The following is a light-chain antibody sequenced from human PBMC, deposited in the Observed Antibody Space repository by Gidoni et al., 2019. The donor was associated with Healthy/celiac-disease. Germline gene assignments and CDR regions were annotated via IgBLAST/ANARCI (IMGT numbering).Light chain of an antibody. CDR1: QSVSSY. CDR3: QQRRNWPPST. Sequence: EIVLTQSPATLSLSPGERATLSCRASQSVSSYLAWYQQKPGQAPRLLIYDASNRATGIPARVSGSGSGTDFTLTISSLEPEDVAVYYCQQRRNWPPSTFGQXTRLEIK. J-gene: IGKJ5*01. V-gene: IGKV3-11*01. CDR2: DAS.